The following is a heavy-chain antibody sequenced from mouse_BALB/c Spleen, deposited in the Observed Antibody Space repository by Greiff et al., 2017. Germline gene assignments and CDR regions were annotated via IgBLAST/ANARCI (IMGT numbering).Heavy chain of an antibody. CDR1: GDSITSGY. CDR2: ISYSGST. D-gene: IGHD2-4*01. J-gene: IGHJ3*01. V-gene: IGHV3-8*02. CDR3: ALYYDYVSTFAY. Sequence: EVQLQQSGPSLVKPSQTLSLTCSVTGDSITSGYWNWIRKFPGNKLEYMGYISYSGSTYYNPSLKSRISITRDTSKNQYYLQLNSVTTEDTATYYCALYYDYVSTFAYWGQGTLVTVSA.